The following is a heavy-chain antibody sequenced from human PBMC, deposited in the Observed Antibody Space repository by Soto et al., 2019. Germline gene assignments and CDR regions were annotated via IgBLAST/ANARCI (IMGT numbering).Heavy chain of an antibody. CDR1: GGSFSCYY. D-gene: IGHD3-3*01. CDR2: INHSGST. Sequence: PSETLSLTCAVYGGSFSCYYWIWIRQPPGKGLEWIGEINHSGSTNYNPSLKSRVTISVDTSKNQFSLKLSSVTAADTAVYYCARGPITIFGVVITGYYGMDVWGQGTTVTVSS. J-gene: IGHJ6*02. CDR3: ARGPITIFGVVITGYYGMDV. V-gene: IGHV4-34*01.